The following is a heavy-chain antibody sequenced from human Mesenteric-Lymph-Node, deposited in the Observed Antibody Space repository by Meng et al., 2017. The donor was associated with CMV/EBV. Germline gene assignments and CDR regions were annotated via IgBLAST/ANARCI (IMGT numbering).Heavy chain of an antibody. CDR3: ARGPPYHWNDGGYVDY. J-gene: IGHJ4*02. V-gene: IGHV3-9*01. Sequence: SLKISCAASGFTFNDYAMHWVRQAPGKGREWVSGISWNSGSIGYADSVKGRFTISRDNAKNSLYLQMNSLRAEDTAVYYCARGPPYHWNDGGYVDYWGQGTLVTVSS. D-gene: IGHD1-20*01. CDR2: ISWNSGSI. CDR1: GFTFNDYA.